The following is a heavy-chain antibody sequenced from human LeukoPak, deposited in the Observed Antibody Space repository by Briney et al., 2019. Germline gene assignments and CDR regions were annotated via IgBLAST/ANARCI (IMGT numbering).Heavy chain of an antibody. Sequence: SETLSLTCTVSGGSTRTSSYYWSWIRQPPGKGLEWIGYIYYSGSTNYNPSLKSRVTISVDTSKNQFSLKLSSVTAADTAVYYCARHGPLNAFDIWGQGTMVTVSS. D-gene: IGHD3-9*01. J-gene: IGHJ3*02. CDR2: IYYSGST. CDR3: ARHGPLNAFDI. V-gene: IGHV4-61*05. CDR1: GGSTRTSSYY.